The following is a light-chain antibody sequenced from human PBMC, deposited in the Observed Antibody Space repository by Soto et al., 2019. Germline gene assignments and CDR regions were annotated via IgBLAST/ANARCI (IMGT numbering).Light chain of an antibody. CDR2: GNS. J-gene: IGLJ2*01. Sequence: QSVLTQPPSVSGAPGQSVTISCTGSSSNIGAGYDVHWYQQLPGTAPKLLIYGNSNRPSVVPDRFSGSKSGTSASLAITVLQAEDEADYYCQSYDSSLSGRVVFGGGTKETVL. V-gene: IGLV1-40*01. CDR3: QSYDSSLSGRVV. CDR1: SSNIGAGYD.